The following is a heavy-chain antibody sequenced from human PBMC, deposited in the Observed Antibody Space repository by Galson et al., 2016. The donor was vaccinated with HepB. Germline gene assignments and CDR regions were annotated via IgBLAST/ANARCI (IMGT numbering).Heavy chain of an antibody. J-gene: IGHJ4*02. D-gene: IGHD1-1*01. CDR1: GFTFSIYE. Sequence: SLRLSCAASGFTFSIYEMDWVRQAPGKGLEWVSYINGGGPTVYYADSVKGRFTISRDNTKNSLFLQMNSLRAEDTAVYYCARDGRHTTGLDYWGQGALVTVSS. CDR2: INGGGPTV. V-gene: IGHV3-48*03. CDR3: ARDGRHTTGLDY.